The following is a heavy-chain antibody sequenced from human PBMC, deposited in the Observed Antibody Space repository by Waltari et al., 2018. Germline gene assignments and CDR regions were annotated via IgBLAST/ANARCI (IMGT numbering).Heavy chain of an antibody. CDR3: ARGGTFPGYYYYMDI. D-gene: IGHD3-22*01. CDR2: ISHEGDT. J-gene: IGHJ6*03. CDR1: TVPLPASY. V-gene: IGHV4-34*01. Sequence: APIQQWGTGQLKASETLSLTCAVYTVPLPASYWCWVRPAPGKGLEWIGEISHEGDTKYKSSLRNRLTLSVDTSTKQFSLTVRSVIAADTATYYCARGGTFPGYYYYMDIWGKGTPVTVSS.